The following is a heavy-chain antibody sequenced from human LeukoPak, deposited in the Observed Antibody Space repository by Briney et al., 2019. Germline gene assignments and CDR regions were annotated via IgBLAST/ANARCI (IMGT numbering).Heavy chain of an antibody. CDR3: AKGSVGAARLYYFDY. J-gene: IGHJ4*02. CDR1: GFTFSSYA. CDR2: ISGSGGST. V-gene: IGHV3-23*01. D-gene: IGHD6-6*01. Sequence: GGPLRLSCAASGFTFSSYAMSWVRQAPGKGLEWVSAISGSGGSTYYADSVKGRFTISRDNSKNTLYLQMNSLRAEDTAVYYCAKGSVGAARLYYFDYWGQGTLVTVSS.